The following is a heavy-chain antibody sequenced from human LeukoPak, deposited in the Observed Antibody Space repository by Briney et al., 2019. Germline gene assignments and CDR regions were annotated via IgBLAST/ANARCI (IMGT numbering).Heavy chain of an antibody. CDR1: GFTFDDYA. D-gene: IGHD3-3*01. J-gene: IGHJ4*02. CDR3: AKDRGGTIFGVVGGLDY. V-gene: IGHV3-9*03. Sequence: SLRLSCAASGFTFDDYAMHWVRQAPGKGLEWGSGISWNSGSIGYADSVKGRFTISRDNAKNSLYLQMNSLRAEDMALYYCAKDRGGTIFGVVGGLDYWGQGTLVTVSS. CDR2: ISWNSGSI.